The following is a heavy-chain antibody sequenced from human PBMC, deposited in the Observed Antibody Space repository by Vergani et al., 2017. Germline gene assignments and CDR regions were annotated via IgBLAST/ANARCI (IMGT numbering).Heavy chain of an antibody. J-gene: IGHJ4*02. CDR2: ISYDGSNK. D-gene: IGHD5-12*01. CDR3: SREFSLVSPRGYSGYKYYFDY. V-gene: IGHV3-30-3*01. Sequence: QVQLVESGGGVVQPGRSLRLSCAASGFTFSSYAMHWVRQAPGKGLEWVAVISYDGSNKYYADSVKGRFTISRDNSKNTLYLQMNSLRAEDTAVYYCSREFSLVSPRGYSGYKYYFDYWGQGTLVTVSS. CDR1: GFTFSSYA.